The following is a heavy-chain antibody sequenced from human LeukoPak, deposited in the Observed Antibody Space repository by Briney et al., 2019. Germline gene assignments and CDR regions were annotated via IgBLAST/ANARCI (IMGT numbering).Heavy chain of an antibody. Sequence: GESLKISFKGSGYRFTSYWIGWVRQMPGKGLEWMGIIYPGDSDTRYSPSFQGQVTISADKSISNAYLQWSSLKASDTAMYYCARLTESSGSSSFDYWGQGTLVTVSS. V-gene: IGHV5-51*01. CDR2: IYPGDSDT. CDR3: ARLTESSGSSSFDY. J-gene: IGHJ4*02. D-gene: IGHD3-10*01. CDR1: GYRFTSYW.